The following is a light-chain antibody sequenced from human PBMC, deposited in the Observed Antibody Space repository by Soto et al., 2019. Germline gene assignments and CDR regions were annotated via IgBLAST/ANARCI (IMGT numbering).Light chain of an antibody. V-gene: IGKV3-11*01. CDR2: DAS. Sequence: EIVVTQSPATLSLSPGDGATLSCRASQRFGNYLAWYQHQPGQAQRLLIYDASNRATGIPSRFSGGGSGTDLTITIRSLEPDDVAVYYCQQPSNSPYVFGQGTKLEI. CDR1: QRFGNY. J-gene: IGKJ2*01. CDR3: QQPSNSPYV.